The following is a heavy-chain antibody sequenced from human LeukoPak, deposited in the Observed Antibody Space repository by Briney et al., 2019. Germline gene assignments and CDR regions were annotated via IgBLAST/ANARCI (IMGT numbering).Heavy chain of an antibody. Sequence: GGSLRLPCAASGFTFDTYWMSWVRQAPGKGLEWVSAISGSGGRTYYADSVKGRFTISRDNSKNTLYLQMNSLRAEDTALYYCAKDQGGGSYYLTTFDIWGQGTMVTVSS. CDR1: GFTFDTYW. J-gene: IGHJ3*02. V-gene: IGHV3-23*01. CDR3: AKDQGGGSYYLTTFDI. D-gene: IGHD1-26*01. CDR2: ISGSGGRT.